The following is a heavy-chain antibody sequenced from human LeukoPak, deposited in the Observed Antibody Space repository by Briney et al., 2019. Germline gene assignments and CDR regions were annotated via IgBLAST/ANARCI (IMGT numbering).Heavy chain of an antibody. CDR1: GFTFSSYG. J-gene: IGHJ4*02. CDR3: AREQDTAMATFDY. V-gene: IGHV3-23*01. Sequence: GGTLRLSCAASGFTFSSYGMSWVRQAPGKGLEWISAISGSGGSTYYADSVKGRFTISRDNSKNTLYLQMNSLRAEDTAVYYCAREQDTAMATFDYWGQGTLVTVSS. D-gene: IGHD5-18*01. CDR2: ISGSGGST.